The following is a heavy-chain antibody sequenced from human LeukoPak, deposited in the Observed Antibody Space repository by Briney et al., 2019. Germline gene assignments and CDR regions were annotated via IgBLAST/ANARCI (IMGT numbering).Heavy chain of an antibody. CDR1: GFTFSSYS. V-gene: IGHV3-21*01. J-gene: IGHJ5*02. CDR2: ISSSSSYI. D-gene: IGHD6-13*01. Sequence: GGSLRLSCAASGFTFSSYSMNWVRQAPGKGLEWVSSISSSSSYIYYADSVKGRFTISRDNAKNSLYLQMNSLTAEDTAVYYCARDIAAAGNNWFDPWGQGTLVTVSS. CDR3: ARDIAAAGNNWFDP.